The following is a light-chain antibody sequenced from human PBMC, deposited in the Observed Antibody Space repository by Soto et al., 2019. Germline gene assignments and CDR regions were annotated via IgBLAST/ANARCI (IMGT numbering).Light chain of an antibody. CDR2: GAS. V-gene: IGKV3-20*01. CDR1: QSVSSSF. J-gene: IGKJ1*01. Sequence: EIVLTQSPCTLSLSPGERATLSCRASQSVSSSFLAWYQQKPGQAPRLLIYGASSRATGIPDRFSGSGSGTDFTLAISRLEPEDFAVYYCQQYGRSPWTFGQGTKLEIK. CDR3: QQYGRSPWT.